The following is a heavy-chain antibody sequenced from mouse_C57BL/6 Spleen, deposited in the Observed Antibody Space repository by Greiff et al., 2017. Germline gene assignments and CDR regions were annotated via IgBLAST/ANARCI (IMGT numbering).Heavy chain of an antibody. D-gene: IGHD4-1*01. CDR2: IYPSDSET. Sequence: QVQLQQPGAELVRPGSSVKLSCKASGYTFTSYWMDWVKQRPGQGLEWIGNIYPSDSETHYNQKFKDQATLTVDKSSSTAYMQLSSLTSEDSAVYYCARNSLTAGVAYWGQGNLVTVSA. V-gene: IGHV1-61*01. CDR1: GYTFTSYW. CDR3: ARNSLTAGVAY. J-gene: IGHJ3*01.